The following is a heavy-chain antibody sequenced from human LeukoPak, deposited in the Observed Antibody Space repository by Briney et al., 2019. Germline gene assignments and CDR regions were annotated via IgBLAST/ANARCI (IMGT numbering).Heavy chain of an antibody. CDR1: GGSISSYY. CDR2: IYYSGST. D-gene: IGHD6-13*01. J-gene: IGHJ5*02. Sequence: SETLSLTCTVSGGSISSYYWSWIRQPPGKGLEWIGYIYYSGSTNYNPSLKSRVTISVDTSKDQFSLKLSSVTAADTAVYYCARHTAAASWFDPWGQGTLVTVSS. V-gene: IGHV4-59*08. CDR3: ARHTAAASWFDP.